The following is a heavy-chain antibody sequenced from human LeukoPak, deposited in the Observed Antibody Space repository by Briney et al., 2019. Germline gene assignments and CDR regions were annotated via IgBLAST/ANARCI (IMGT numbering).Heavy chain of an antibody. V-gene: IGHV3-74*01. J-gene: IGHJ4*02. CDR1: GFTFSNYW. CDR2: IINDGSGT. D-gene: IGHD3-10*01. Sequence: PGGSLRLSCAASGFTFSNYWMHWVRQAPGKGLVWVSRIINDGSGTRYADSVKGRFTISRDNAKNTLYLQVNSLRAEDTAVYYCAREANYGSGSPDYWGQGTLVTVSS. CDR3: AREANYGSGSPDY.